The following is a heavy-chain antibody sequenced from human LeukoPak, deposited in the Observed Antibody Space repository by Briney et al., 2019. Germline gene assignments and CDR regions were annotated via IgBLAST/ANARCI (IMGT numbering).Heavy chain of an antibody. CDR2: IYHSGST. CDR1: GGSISSSNL. Sequence: SETLSLTCAVSGGSISSSNLCSWVRQPPGKGLEWIEEIYHSGSTNYNPSLKSRVTISVDKSKNPFSLKLSSVTAADTAVYYCARVPFYYYGMDVWGQGTTVTVSS. J-gene: IGHJ6*02. CDR3: ARVPFYYYGMDV. V-gene: IGHV4-4*02.